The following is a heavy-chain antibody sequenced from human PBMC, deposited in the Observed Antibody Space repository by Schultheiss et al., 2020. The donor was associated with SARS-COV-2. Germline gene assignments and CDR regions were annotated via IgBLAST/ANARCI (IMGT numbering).Heavy chain of an antibody. V-gene: IGHV3-9*01. CDR2: ISWNSGSI. Sequence: GGSLRLSCTASGFTFGDYAMSWVRQAPGKGLEWVSGISWNSGSIGYADSVKGRFTISRDNAKNSLYLQMNSLRAEDTALYYCAKETIAARFLDYWGQGTLVTVSS. J-gene: IGHJ4*02. CDR3: AKETIAARFLDY. CDR1: GFTFGDYA. D-gene: IGHD6-6*01.